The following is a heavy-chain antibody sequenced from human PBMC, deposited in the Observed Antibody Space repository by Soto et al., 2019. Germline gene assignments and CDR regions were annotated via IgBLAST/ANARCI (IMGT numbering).Heavy chain of an antibody. V-gene: IGHV3-7*05. D-gene: IGHD6-25*01. CDR2: IKGDGSAK. Sequence: ETLSLTCTVSTGSISPYYWTWIRQPPGKGLEWVANIKGDGSAKSYLDSVRGRFTVSRDNAENSLFLQMNILRAEDTALYYCARDLSPGSSGYYLDAFAIWGQGTMVTVSS. CDR1: TGSISPYY. CDR3: ARDLSPGSSGYYLDAFAI. J-gene: IGHJ3*02.